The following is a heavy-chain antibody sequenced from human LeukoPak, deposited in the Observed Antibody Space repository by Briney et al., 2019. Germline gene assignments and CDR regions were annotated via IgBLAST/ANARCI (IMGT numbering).Heavy chain of an antibody. V-gene: IGHV3-7*01. CDR2: IKQDGSEK. D-gene: IGHD3-10*01. J-gene: IGHJ4*02. CDR3: AREIYGWFDY. Sequence: PGGSLRLSCAASGFTFSSYAMSWVRQAPGKGLEWVANIKQDGSEKYYVDSVKGRFTISRDNAKNSLYLQMNSLRAEDTAVYYCAREIYGWFDYWGQGTLVTVSS. CDR1: GFTFSSYA.